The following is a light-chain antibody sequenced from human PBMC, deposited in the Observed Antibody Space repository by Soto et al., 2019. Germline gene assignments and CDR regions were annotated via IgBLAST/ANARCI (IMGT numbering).Light chain of an antibody. V-gene: IGKV1-5*01. J-gene: IGKJ1*01. CDR1: QSIRHY. CDR3: QHHNSYSQT. CDR2: GAS. Sequence: DIQMTQSPPTLSASVGDRVTITCRASQSIRHYLAWYQQMPGKPPKLLIYGASTLQSGVPSRFSGSGSGTEFTLTISSLQPDDFGTYFCQHHNSYSQTFGQGTKVEI.